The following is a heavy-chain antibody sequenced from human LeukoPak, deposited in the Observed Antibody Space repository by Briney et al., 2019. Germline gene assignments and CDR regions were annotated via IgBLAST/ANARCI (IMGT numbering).Heavy chain of an antibody. J-gene: IGHJ5*02. CDR1: GGSIRSYF. Sequence: SETLSLTCIVSGGSIRSYFWSWIRQPPGKGLGWIGYIYYSGSTSYNPSLKSRVTISVDTSKNQFSLKLSSVTAADTAVYYCARAGNNWFDPWGQGTLVTVSS. CDR2: IYYSGST. V-gene: IGHV4-59*01. CDR3: ARAGNNWFDP.